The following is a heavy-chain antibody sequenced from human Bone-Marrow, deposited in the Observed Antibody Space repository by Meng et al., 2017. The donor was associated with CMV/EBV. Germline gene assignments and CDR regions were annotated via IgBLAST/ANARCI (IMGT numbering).Heavy chain of an antibody. V-gene: IGHV3-21*01. CDR3: ARGHGDGVSGFSYYYYGMDV. CDR1: GFTFSSYS. J-gene: IGHJ6*02. CDR2: ISSSSSYI. Sequence: GESLKISCAASGFTFSSYSMNWVRQAPGKGLEWVSSISSSSSYIYYADSVKGRFTISRDNAKNSLYLQMNSLRAEDTAVYYCARGHGDGVSGFSYYYYGMDVWGQGTTVTVS. D-gene: IGHD1-26*01.